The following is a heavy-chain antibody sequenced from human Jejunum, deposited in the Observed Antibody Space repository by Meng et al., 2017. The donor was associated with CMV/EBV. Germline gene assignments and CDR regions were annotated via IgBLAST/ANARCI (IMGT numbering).Heavy chain of an antibody. Sequence: QVRLVQSGAEVKKPGASVKVSCKASGYTFTSHSMHWVRQAPGQGLEWMGIIYPSSGSTTYAQKFQGRVTMTSDTSTGTVYMELSSLRSEDTAVYYCARLSAYYFDYWGQGTLVTGSS. CDR1: GYTFTSHS. CDR3: ARLSAYYFDY. CDR2: IYPSSGST. V-gene: IGHV1-46*01. J-gene: IGHJ4*02.